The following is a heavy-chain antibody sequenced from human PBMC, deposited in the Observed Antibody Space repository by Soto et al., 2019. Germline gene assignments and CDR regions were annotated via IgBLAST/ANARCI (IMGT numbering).Heavy chain of an antibody. CDR2: ISWNSGSI. J-gene: IGHJ4*02. CDR3: AKGHLDYYGSGSYLPIAGPFDY. CDR1: GFTFDDYA. D-gene: IGHD3-10*01. Sequence: PGGSLRLSCAASGFTFDDYAIHWVRQAPGKGLEWVSGISWNSGSIGYADSVKGRFTISRDNAKNSLYLQMNSLRAEDTALYYCAKGHLDYYGSGSYLPIAGPFDYWGQGTLVTVSS. V-gene: IGHV3-9*01.